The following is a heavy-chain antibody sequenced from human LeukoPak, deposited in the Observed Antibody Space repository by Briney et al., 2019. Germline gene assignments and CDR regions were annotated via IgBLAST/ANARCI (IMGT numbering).Heavy chain of an antibody. Sequence: GRSLRLSCAASGFTFSGYGMNWVRQAPGKGLEWVAVISVDGSDKYYADSVKGRFTISRDNSNNTLYLQINSLRVEDTAMYYCARGSFFSTARWFDPWGQGTLVTVSS. CDR2: ISVDGSDK. CDR3: ARGSFFSTARWFDP. J-gene: IGHJ5*02. V-gene: IGHV3-33*01. CDR1: GFTFSGYG. D-gene: IGHD3/OR15-3a*01.